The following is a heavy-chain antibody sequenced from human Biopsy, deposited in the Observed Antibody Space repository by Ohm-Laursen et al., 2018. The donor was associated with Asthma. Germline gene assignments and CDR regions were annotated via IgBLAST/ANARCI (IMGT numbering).Heavy chain of an antibody. V-gene: IGHV3-30-3*02. CDR1: GRHFGSYN. J-gene: IGHJ4*02. CDR3: AKRRGYSGHDNDY. CDR2: ITFDGSTQ. Sequence: SLRLSCAASGRHFGSYNMHWARQAPGKGLEWVAVITFDGSTQHYGDSVKGRFTISRDNSKNTLYLQMNSLRTEDTAVYYCAKRRGYSGHDNDYWGQGTLAIVSS. D-gene: IGHD5-12*01.